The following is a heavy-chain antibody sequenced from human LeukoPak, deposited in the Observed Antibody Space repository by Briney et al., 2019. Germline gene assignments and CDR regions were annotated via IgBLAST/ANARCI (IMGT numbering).Heavy chain of an antibody. J-gene: IGHJ4*02. CDR2: ISGSGGST. D-gene: IGHD2-2*01. CDR1: GLTFSSYA. V-gene: IGHV3-23*01. Sequence: GGSLRLSCAASGLTFSSYAMSWVRQAPGKGLEWVSAISGSGGSTYYADSVKGRFTISRDNSKNTLYLQMNSLRAEDTAVYYCAKGGEVVPAAPAHFDYWGQGTLVTVSS. CDR3: AKGGEVVPAAPAHFDY.